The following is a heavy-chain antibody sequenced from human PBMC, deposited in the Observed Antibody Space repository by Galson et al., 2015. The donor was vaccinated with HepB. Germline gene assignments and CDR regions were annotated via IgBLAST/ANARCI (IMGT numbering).Heavy chain of an antibody. D-gene: IGHD3-10*01. Sequence: SLRLSCAASGFNFSLYSMNWVRQAPGKGLEWVPSISSSGSYIYYGDSVKGRCTVSRDNAKDSVYLQLDSLRAEDTAVYYCARRISLVRGIITKPDYYYGMDVWGQGTTVTVAS. J-gene: IGHJ6*02. CDR1: GFNFSLYS. V-gene: IGHV3-21*04. CDR3: ARRISLVRGIITKPDYYYGMDV. CDR2: ISSSGSYI.